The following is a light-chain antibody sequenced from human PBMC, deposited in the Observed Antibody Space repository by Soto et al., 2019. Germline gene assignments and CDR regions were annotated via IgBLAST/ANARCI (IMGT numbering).Light chain of an antibody. Sequence: IRVTQYPSSLSASVGNRVTITCRASQSIGTYLNWYQQKPGKAPKRLIYAASSLQSGVPSRFSGSGSGTDFTLDISRLRSAVFAIHLCRHSYRRVLGPVGHGTRVEI. V-gene: IGKV1-39*01. J-gene: IGKJ5*01. CDR1: QSIGTY. CDR2: AAS. CDR3: RHSYRRVLGP.